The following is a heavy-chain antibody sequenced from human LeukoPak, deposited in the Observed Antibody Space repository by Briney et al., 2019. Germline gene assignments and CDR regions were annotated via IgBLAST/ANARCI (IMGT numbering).Heavy chain of an antibody. CDR2: ISWDGGST. V-gene: IGHV3-43*01. CDR1: GFTFSSYT. Sequence: PGGSLRLSCAAAGFTFSSYTMHWVRQAPGKGLEWVSLISWDGGSTYYADSVKGRFTFSRDNSKNSLYLQMNSLRTEDTALYYCVRRGIYYFDYWGQGTLVTVSS. J-gene: IGHJ4*02. D-gene: IGHD6-13*01. CDR3: VRRGIYYFDY.